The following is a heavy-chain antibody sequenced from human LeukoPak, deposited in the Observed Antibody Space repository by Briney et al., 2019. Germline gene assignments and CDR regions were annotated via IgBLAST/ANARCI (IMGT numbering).Heavy chain of an antibody. D-gene: IGHD2-2*01. CDR1: GGSFSGYY. Sequence: PSETLSLTCAVYGGSFSGYYWSWIRQPPGKGLEWIGEINHSGSTYYNPSLKSRVTISVDTSKNQFSLKLSSVTAADTAVYYCARVRYCSSTSCYQIDYWGQGTLVTVSS. CDR3: ARVRYCSSTSCYQIDY. CDR2: INHSGST. J-gene: IGHJ4*02. V-gene: IGHV4-34*01.